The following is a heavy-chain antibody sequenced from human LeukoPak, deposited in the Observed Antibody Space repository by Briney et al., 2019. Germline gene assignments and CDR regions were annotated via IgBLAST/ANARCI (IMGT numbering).Heavy chain of an antibody. CDR1: GDSISSKNW. CDR2: IYHGGNT. CDR3: ARDREYSKSWSFDY. J-gene: IGHJ4*02. V-gene: IGHV4-4*02. Sequence: PSGTLSLTCAVSGDSISSKNWWNWVRQPPGKGLEWIGEIYHGGNTNYNPSLKNRVTISVDKSKNQFSLILSSVTAADTAVYYCARDREYSKSWSFDYWGQGTLVTVSS. D-gene: IGHD6-13*01.